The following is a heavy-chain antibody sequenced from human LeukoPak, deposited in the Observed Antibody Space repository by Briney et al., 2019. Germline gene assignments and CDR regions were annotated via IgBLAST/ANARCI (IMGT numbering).Heavy chain of an antibody. CDR2: ISWNSGSI. V-gene: IGHV3-9*01. J-gene: IGHJ2*01. CDR3: AKSSRADSSGYKDFWDWYFDL. Sequence: PGRSLRLSCAASGFTFDDYAMHWVRQAPGKGLEWVSGISWNSGSIGYADSVKGRSTISRDNAKNSLYLQMNSLRAEDTALYYCAKSSRADSSGYKDFWDWYFDLWGRGTLVTVSS. D-gene: IGHD3-22*01. CDR1: GFTFDDYA.